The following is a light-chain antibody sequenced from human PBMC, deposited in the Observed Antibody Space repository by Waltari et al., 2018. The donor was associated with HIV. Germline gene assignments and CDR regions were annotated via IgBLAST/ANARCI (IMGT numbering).Light chain of an antibody. V-gene: IGLV2-8*01. CDR1: SSDVGTYHY. J-gene: IGLJ2*01. CDR2: EVT. Sequence: QSALTQPPSASGSAGQSVSISCTGTSSDVGTYHYVSWYRQHPGKAPKLMVYEVTKRPSGVPDRFSGSKSGNTASLTVSGLQAEDEADYYCSSYAGSNNVVFGGGTKLTVL. CDR3: SSYAGSNNVV.